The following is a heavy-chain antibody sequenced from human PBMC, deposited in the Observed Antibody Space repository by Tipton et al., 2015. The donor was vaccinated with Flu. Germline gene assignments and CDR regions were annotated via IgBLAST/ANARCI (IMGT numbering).Heavy chain of an antibody. CDR1: GGSISSYY. CDR2: IYYSGST. CDR3: ARGGGWASYYDSSGYYREAFDI. J-gene: IGHJ3*02. D-gene: IGHD3-22*01. Sequence: TLSLTCTVSGGSISSYYWSWIRQPPGKGLEWIGYIYYSGSTNYNPSLKSRVTISVDTSKNQFSLKLSSVTAADTAVYYCARGGGWASYYDSSGYYREAFDIWGQGTRVTVSS. V-gene: IGHV4-59*01.